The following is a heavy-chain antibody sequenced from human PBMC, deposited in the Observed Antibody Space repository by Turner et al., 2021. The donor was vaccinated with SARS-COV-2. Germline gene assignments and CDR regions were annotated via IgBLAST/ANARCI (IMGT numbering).Heavy chain of an antibody. J-gene: IGHJ4*02. D-gene: IGHD3-10*01. Sequence: QLQLQESGPGLVKASETLSLTCTVSGGSISSSSYYWGWIRQPPGKGLEWIGSSYYTGSTYYNLSLKSRVSISVDTSKNQFSLKLSFVTAADTAAYYGATDYGSGGCYFDQWGQGTLVTVSS. CDR2: SYYTGST. CDR3: ATDYGSGGCYFDQ. V-gene: IGHV4-39*01. CDR1: GGSISSSSYY.